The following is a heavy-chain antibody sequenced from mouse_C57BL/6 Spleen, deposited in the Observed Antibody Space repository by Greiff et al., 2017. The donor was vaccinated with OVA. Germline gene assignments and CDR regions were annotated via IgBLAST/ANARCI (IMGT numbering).Heavy chain of an antibody. CDR3: ARNWDKYYFDY. J-gene: IGHJ2*01. CDR2: ISSGSSTI. Sequence: EVMLVESGGGLVKPGGSLKLSCAASGFTFSDYGMHWVRQAPEKGLEWVAYISSGSSTIYYADTVKGRFTIYRDNAKNTLFLQMTSLRSEDTAMYYCARNWDKYYFDYWGQGTTLTVSS. D-gene: IGHD4-1*01. CDR1: GFTFSDYG. V-gene: IGHV5-17*01.